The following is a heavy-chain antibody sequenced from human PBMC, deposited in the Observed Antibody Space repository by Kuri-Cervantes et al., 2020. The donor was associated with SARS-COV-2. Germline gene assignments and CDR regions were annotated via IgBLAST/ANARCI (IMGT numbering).Heavy chain of an antibody. CDR1: GGSIRSGAYY. V-gene: IGHV4-31*03. CDR2: IYYNGIT. D-gene: IGHD4-23*01. J-gene: IGHJ1*01. Sequence: LRLSCSVSGGSIRSGAYYCHWIRHRPGKGLEWIGNIYYNGITYYNPSLKSRITISVDTSKNQFSLKLSSVTAADTAVYYCATDKPSYGGNGYLQLWGQGTLVTGLL. CDR3: ATDKPSYGGNGYLQL.